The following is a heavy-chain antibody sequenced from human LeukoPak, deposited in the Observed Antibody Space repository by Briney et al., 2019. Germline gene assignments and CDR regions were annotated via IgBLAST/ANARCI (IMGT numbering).Heavy chain of an antibody. CDR1: GFTVYRDF. CDR3: ATRAA. J-gene: IGHJ1*01. V-gene: IGHV3-53*01. D-gene: IGHD6-25*01. Sequence: GGSLRLSCAASGFTVYRDFMIWVRQAPGKGLQWVSKIQGVETTYADSVKGRFTISRDDSKNTLYLQMNSLRVEDTAVYYCATRAAWGQDTSATVSS. CDR2: IQGVET.